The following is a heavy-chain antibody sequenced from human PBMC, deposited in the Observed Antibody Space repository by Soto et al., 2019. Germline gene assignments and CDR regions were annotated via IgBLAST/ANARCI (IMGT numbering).Heavy chain of an antibody. D-gene: IGHD3-3*01. CDR3: ARPRFWSGYYLQDDY. CDR1: GGSISSSSYY. CDR2: IYYSGST. J-gene: IGHJ4*02. V-gene: IGHV4-39*01. Sequence: SETLSLTYTVSGGSISSSSYYWGWIRQPPGKGLEWIGSIYYSGSTYYNPSLKSRVTISVDTSKNQFSLKLSSVTAADTAVYYCARPRFWSGYYLQDDYWGQGTLVTVSS.